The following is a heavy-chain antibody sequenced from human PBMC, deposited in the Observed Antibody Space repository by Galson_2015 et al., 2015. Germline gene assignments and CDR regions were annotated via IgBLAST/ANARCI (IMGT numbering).Heavy chain of an antibody. J-gene: IGHJ4*02. D-gene: IGHD3-10*01. CDR2: ISGSGGST. CDR1: GFTFSSYA. Sequence: SLRLSCAASGFTFSSYAMSWVRQAPGKGLEWVSAISGSGGSTYYADSVKGRFTISRDNSKNTLYLQMNSLRAEDTAVYYCAKASGSDPYYFDYWGQGTLVTVSS. CDR3: AKASGSDPYYFDY. V-gene: IGHV3-23*01.